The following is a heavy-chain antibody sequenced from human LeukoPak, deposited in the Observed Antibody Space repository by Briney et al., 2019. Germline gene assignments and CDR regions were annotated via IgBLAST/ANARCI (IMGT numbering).Heavy chain of an antibody. Sequence: GGSLRLSCAASGFTFTTYWMSGVRQARGKGVEWVANIKQDGSEKYYVDSLKRRFTISRDNSKNTLYLQMNSLRAEDTAVYYRAKDQEDGTLLRGPKTGWGQGTLVTVPS. CDR1: GFTFTTYW. J-gene: IGHJ4*02. CDR2: IKQDGSEK. D-gene: IGHD3-10*01. V-gene: IGHV3-7*03. CDR3: AKDQEDGTLLRGPKTG.